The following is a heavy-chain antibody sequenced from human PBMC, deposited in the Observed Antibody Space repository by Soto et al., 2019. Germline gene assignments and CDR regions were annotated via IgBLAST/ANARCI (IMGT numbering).Heavy chain of an antibody. Sequence: QVQLVESGGGVVQPGRSLRLSCAASGFTFSSYGMHWVRQAPGKGLEWVAVIWYDGSNKYYADSVKGRFTISRDNSKNTLYLQMNSLRAEDTAVYYCARETPLLFYCDYWGQGTLVTVSS. CDR2: IWYDGSNK. CDR3: ARETPLLFYCDY. CDR1: GFTFSSYG. V-gene: IGHV3-33*01. J-gene: IGHJ4*02.